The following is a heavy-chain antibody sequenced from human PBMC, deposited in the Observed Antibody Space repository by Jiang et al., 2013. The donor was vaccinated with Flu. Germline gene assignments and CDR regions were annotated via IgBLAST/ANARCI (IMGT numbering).Heavy chain of an antibody. V-gene: IGHV3-21*01. CDR2: ISSSSSYI. D-gene: IGHD4-17*01. Sequence: LEWVSSISSSSSYIYYADSVKGRFTISRDNAKNSLYLQMNSLRAEDTAVYYCARDHDYGELGAFDIWGQGTMVTVSS. J-gene: IGHJ3*02. CDR3: ARDHDYGELGAFDI.